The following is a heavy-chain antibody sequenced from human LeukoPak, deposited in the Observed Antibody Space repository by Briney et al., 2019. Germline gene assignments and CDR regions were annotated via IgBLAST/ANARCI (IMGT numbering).Heavy chain of an antibody. CDR1: GFTFSSYA. CDR3: AKQGGTTHYYYYYMDV. J-gene: IGHJ6*03. CDR2: ISGSGGST. V-gene: IGHV3-23*01. Sequence: GGSLRLSCAASGFTFSSYAMSWVRQAPGKGLEWVSAISGSGGSTYYADSVKGRFTISRDNSKNTLYLQMNSLRAEDTAVYYCAKQGGTTHYYYYYMDVWGKGTTVTVSS. D-gene: IGHD1-7*01.